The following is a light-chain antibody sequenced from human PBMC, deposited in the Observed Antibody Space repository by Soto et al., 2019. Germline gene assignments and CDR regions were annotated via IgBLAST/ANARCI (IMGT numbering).Light chain of an antibody. Sequence: DIQMTQSPSSLSASVGDRVTITCRAGQSISRYINWYQQRPGKAPNLLIYGATTLHSGVPSRFSGSGSGTDFTLTISSLQPEDSATYYCQQSYSTSWTFGQGTKVDI. CDR3: QQSYSTSWT. V-gene: IGKV1-39*01. CDR1: QSISRY. CDR2: GAT. J-gene: IGKJ1*01.